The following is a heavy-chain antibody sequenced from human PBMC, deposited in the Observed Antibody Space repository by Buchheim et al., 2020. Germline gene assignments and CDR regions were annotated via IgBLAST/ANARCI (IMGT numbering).Heavy chain of an antibody. Sequence: QVQLQESGPGLVKPSETLSLTCTVSSGPVNSNSYYWSWIRQPPGKGLEWIGYIYYSGNTNYNPSLKSRVTISVDTSKNQFSLKLNSVTAADTAVYYCARGDTYYYDSSGFHSGFDYWGQGTL. CDR3: ARGDTYYYDSSGFHSGFDY. CDR2: IYYSGNT. J-gene: IGHJ4*02. D-gene: IGHD3-22*01. V-gene: IGHV4-61*01. CDR1: SGPVNSNSYY.